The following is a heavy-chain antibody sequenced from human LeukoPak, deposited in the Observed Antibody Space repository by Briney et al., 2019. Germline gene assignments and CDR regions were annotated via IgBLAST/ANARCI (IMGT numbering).Heavy chain of an antibody. J-gene: IGHJ4*02. D-gene: IGHD3-10*01. V-gene: IGHV1-69*01. CDR3: ARDLVRFGELFFDY. CDR1: GGTFSSYA. Sequence: ASVKVSCKASGGTFSSYAISWVRQAPGQGLEWMGGIIPIFGTANYAQKFQGRVTITADESTSTAYMELSSLRSEDTAVYYCARDLVRFGELFFDYWGQGTLVTVSS. CDR2: IIPIFGTA.